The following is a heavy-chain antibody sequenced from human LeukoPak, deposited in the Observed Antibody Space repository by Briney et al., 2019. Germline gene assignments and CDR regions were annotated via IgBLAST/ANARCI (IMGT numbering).Heavy chain of an antibody. D-gene: IGHD3-3*01. CDR3: ARPPSITNPYYGMDV. CDR1: GFTFSSYA. J-gene: IGHJ6*02. Sequence: PGGSLPLSCAASGFTFSSYAMNWVRQAPGKGLEWVSYISRSGGDIYYTDSVKGRFTISRDNAKNSLYLQMNSLRAEDTAVYYCARPPSITNPYYGMDVWGQGTTVTASS. V-gene: IGHV3-48*03. CDR2: ISRSGGDI.